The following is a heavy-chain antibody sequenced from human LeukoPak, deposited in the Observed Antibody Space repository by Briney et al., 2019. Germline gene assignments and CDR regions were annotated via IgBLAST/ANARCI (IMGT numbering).Heavy chain of an antibody. Sequence: ASVKVSCKASGYTFTGYYMHWVRQAPGQGLEWMGWINPNSGGTNYAQKFQGRVTMTRDTSISTAYMELSRLRSDDTALYYCARVLGYCSSTSCTRLQHWGQGTLVTVSS. CDR3: ARVLGYCSSTSCTRLQH. V-gene: IGHV1-2*02. CDR1: GYTFTGYY. J-gene: IGHJ1*01. D-gene: IGHD2-2*01. CDR2: INPNSGGT.